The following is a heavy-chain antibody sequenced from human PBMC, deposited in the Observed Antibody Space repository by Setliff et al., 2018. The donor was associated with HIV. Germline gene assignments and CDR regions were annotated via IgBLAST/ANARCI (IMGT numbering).Heavy chain of an antibody. Sequence: PSETLSLTCTVSGDSISSGGYFWTWIRQHPGKGLEWIGHISSSGSTSYKSSLKSRLTISTDTSENQVSLNLNSVTAADTALYYCARGGGVKDAFDIWGQGTLVTVSS. V-gene: IGHV4-31*02. J-gene: IGHJ3*02. CDR1: GDSISSGGYF. CDR3: ARGGGVKDAFDI. D-gene: IGHD3-16*01. CDR2: ISSSGST.